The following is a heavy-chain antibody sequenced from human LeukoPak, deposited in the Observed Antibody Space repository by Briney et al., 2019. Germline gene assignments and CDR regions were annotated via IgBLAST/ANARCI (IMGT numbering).Heavy chain of an antibody. J-gene: IGHJ4*02. CDR1: GYSISSGYY. CDR2: IYHSGST. CDR3: ARLRGYCSSTSCYTLLRRYYFDY. Sequence: PSETLSLTCTVSGYSISSGYYWGWIRQPPGKGLEWIGSIYHSGSTYYNPSLKSRVTLSVDTSKNQFSLKLSSVTAADTAVYYCARLRGYCSSTSCYTLLRRYYFDYWGQGTLVTVSS. D-gene: IGHD2-2*02. V-gene: IGHV4-38-2*02.